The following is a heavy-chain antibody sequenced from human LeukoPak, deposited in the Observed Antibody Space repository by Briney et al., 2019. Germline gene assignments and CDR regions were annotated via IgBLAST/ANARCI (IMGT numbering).Heavy chain of an antibody. J-gene: IGHJ6*04. D-gene: IGHD2-2*01. V-gene: IGHV4-59*01. CDR3: ARGGSSTSSV. CDR2: IYYSGST. CDR1: GGSIDSYY. Sequence: SETLSLTCTVSGGSIDSYYWSWIRQPPGKGLEWIGYIYYSGSTNYNPSLRSRVTISVDTSKNQFSLKLSSVTAADTAVYYYARGGSSTSSVWGKGTTVTVSS.